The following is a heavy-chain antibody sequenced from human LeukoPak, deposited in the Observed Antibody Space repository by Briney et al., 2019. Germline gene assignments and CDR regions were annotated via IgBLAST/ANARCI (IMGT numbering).Heavy chain of an antibody. D-gene: IGHD6-13*01. Sequence: GPVKVSCQASGYTFTAYYMHWVRPAPGQGLEWMGWVNPKSGGTNYAQKFQGRVTMTRDTSISTAYMELSRLRSDDTAVYYCARDFSSSWYGVPTYYFDYWGQGTLGTVSS. CDR2: VNPKSGGT. V-gene: IGHV1-2*02. CDR1: GYTFTAYY. J-gene: IGHJ4*02. CDR3: ARDFSSSWYGVPTYYFDY.